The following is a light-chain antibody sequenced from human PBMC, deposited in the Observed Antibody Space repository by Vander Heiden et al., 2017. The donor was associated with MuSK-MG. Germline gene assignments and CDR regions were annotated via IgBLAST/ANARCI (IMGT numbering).Light chain of an antibody. CDR2: DAS. Sequence: DIVLTLSPATLSLSPGERATLSCRASQSVSSYLAWYQQKPGQAPRLLIYDASNRAAGIPVRFSGSGSGTDFTLTISSLEPEDFAVYYCHQRSNWPRTFGQGTKVEIK. CDR3: HQRSNWPRT. CDR1: QSVSSY. V-gene: IGKV3-11*01. J-gene: IGKJ1*01.